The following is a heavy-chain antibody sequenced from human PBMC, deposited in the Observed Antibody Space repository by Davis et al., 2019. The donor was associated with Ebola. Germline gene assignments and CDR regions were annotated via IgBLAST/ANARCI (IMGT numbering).Heavy chain of an antibody. Sequence: GESLKISCAASGFTFSSYSMSWVRQAPGKGLEWVANIKQDGSEKYYVDSVKGRFTISRDNAKNSLYLQMNSLRAEDTAVYYCARGFQIAVAGIYYFDYWGQGTLVTVSS. D-gene: IGHD6-19*01. CDR2: IKQDGSEK. CDR1: GFTFSSYS. V-gene: IGHV3-7*04. CDR3: ARGFQIAVAGIYYFDY. J-gene: IGHJ4*02.